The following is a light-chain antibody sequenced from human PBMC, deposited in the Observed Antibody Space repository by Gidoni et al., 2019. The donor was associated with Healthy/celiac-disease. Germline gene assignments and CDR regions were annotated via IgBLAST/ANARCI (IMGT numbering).Light chain of an antibody. CDR3: QQDNSYART. Sequence: DIQMTQSPSTLSASVGDRVTITCRASQSISSWLAWYQQKPGKAPKLLISKASSLESGVPSRVSGSGAGTEFTLTISSLQPDDFATYYCQQDNSYARTFGQGTKVESK. CDR1: QSISSW. V-gene: IGKV1-5*03. CDR2: KAS. J-gene: IGKJ1*01.